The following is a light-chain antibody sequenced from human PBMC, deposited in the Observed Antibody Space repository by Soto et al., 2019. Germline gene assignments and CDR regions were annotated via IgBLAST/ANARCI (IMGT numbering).Light chain of an antibody. CDR3: AAWDDSLNGLV. J-gene: IGLJ7*01. V-gene: IGLV1-44*01. CDR1: NPNIGKNS. CDR2: SDT. Sequence: QSVLSQDASVSGTPGQRVAMACSGGNPNIGKNSVNWYRQVPGTAPQLLIYSDTLRSFGIPDRFSASKSDTSATLAIGGLQSDDEALYFCAAWDDSLNGLVFGGGTQLTVL.